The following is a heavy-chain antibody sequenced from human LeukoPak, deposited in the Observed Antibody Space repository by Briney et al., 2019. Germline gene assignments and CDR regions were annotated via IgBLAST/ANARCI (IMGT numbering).Heavy chain of an antibody. D-gene: IGHD1-26*01. CDR1: GYAFTDYY. CDR2: INPNSGGT. V-gene: IGHV1-2*02. Sequence: GASVKVSCKAYGYAFTDYYMHWVRQAPGQGLEWMGWINPNSGGTNYAQKFQGRVTMTRDTSISTAYMELSRLRSDDTAVYYCARVGPIVGATHLVDYWGQGTLVTVSS. CDR3: ARVGPIVGATHLVDY. J-gene: IGHJ4*02.